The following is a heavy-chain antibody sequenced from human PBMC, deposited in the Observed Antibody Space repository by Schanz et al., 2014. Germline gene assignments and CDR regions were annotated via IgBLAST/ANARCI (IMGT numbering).Heavy chain of an antibody. V-gene: IGHV1-3*04. CDR2: INTANGNA. D-gene: IGHD2-21*01. CDR3: ARDLPYCDGGKCYSDGFDI. CDR1: GYTFSSHG. Sequence: QVQLVQSGAEVKKPGASVKVSCKASGYTFSSHGIHWLRQAPGQSLEWMGWINTANGNAKYSANFQARVTITGDTSATTAYMELANLRSEDTAVYYCARDLPYCDGGKCYSDGFDIWGQGTLVTISS. J-gene: IGHJ3*02.